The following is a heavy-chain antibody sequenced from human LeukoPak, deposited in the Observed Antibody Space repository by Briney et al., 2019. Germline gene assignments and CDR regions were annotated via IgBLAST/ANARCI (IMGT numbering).Heavy chain of an antibody. CDR3: ARHYYDSIGYLRPFDH. CDR2: IYNSGST. V-gene: IGHV4-59*08. D-gene: IGHD3-22*01. Sequence: SETLSLTCIVSGTSISGYYWSWIRRPPGKGPEWIGYIYNSGSTNYNPSLKSRVTMSTDTSKKHISLKLSSVTAADTAVYYCARHYYDSIGYLRPFDHWGQGTLVTISS. CDR1: GTSISGYY. J-gene: IGHJ4*02.